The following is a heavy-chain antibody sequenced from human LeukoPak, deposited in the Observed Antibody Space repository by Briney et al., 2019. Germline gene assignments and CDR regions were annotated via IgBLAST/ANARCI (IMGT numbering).Heavy chain of an antibody. CDR1: GFTFSSYS. CDR2: ISSSSSYI. Sequence: PGGSLRLSCAASGFTFSSYSMNWVRQAPGMGLEWVSSISSSSSYIYYADSVKGRFTISRDNAKNSLYLQMNSLRAEDAAVYYCARDLYGSGSYYIPHFDYWGQGTLVTVSS. J-gene: IGHJ4*02. D-gene: IGHD3-10*01. CDR3: ARDLYGSGSYYIPHFDY. V-gene: IGHV3-21*01.